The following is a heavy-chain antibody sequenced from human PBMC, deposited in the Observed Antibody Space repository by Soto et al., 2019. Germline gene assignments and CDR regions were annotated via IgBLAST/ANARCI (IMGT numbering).Heavy chain of an antibody. V-gene: IGHV4-30-2*01. J-gene: IGHJ6*02. CDR1: GGSISSGGYS. Sequence: SETLSLTCAVSGGSISSGGYSWSWIRQPPGKGLEWIGYIYHSGSTYYNPSLKSRVTISVDRSKNQFSLKLSSVTAADTAVYYCARAGYCSGGSCYDGGYYYGMGVWGQGTTVTVSS. CDR3: ARAGYCSGGSCYDGGYYYGMGV. D-gene: IGHD2-15*01. CDR2: IYHSGST.